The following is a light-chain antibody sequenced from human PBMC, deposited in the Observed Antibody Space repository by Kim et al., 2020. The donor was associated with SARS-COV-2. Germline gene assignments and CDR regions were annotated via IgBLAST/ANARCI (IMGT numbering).Light chain of an antibody. CDR3: QAWDSSTHVV. V-gene: IGLV3-1*01. CDR1: QLGDKY. Sequence: SPGQTASITCSGDQLGDKYACWYQHKPGQSPVLVIYQDSKRPSGIPERFSGSNSGNTATLTISGTQAMDEADYYCQAWDSSTHVVFGGGTQLTVL. J-gene: IGLJ2*01. CDR2: QDS.